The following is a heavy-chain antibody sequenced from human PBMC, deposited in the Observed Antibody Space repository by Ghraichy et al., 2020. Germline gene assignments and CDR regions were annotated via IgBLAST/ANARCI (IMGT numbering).Heavy chain of an antibody. Sequence: SETLSLTCAVYGGSFSGYYWSWIRQRPGKGLEWIGEINHSGSTNYNPSLKSRVTISVDTSKNQFSLKLSSVTAADTAVYYCARRRRTMIVVVITKDRYYFADWGQGTLLSVSS. D-gene: IGHD3-22*01. V-gene: IGHV4-34*01. CDR3: ARRRRTMIVVVITKDRYYFAD. J-gene: IGHJ4*02. CDR2: INHSGST. CDR1: GGSFSGYY.